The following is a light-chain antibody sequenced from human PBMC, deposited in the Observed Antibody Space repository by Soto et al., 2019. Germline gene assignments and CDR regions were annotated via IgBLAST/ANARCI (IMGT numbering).Light chain of an antibody. CDR2: KAS. CDR1: QSISSC. CDR3: QHYNTYPLT. V-gene: IGKV1-5*03. Sequence: DIQMTQSPSTLSASVGDRVTITCRASQSISSCLAWYQHKPGKAPKVLIYKASTLESGVPSRFSGSGSGTDFTLTISSLQPDDFATYYCQHYNTYPLTFGGGTKVEIK. J-gene: IGKJ4*01.